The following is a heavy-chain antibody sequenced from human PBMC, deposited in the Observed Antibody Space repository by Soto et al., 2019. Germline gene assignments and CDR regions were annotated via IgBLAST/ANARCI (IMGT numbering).Heavy chain of an antibody. V-gene: IGHV4-61*01. D-gene: IGHD6-19*01. CDR1: GGSVSSGSYY. CDR3: ARSIAGWHQGRYYYGRDV. CDR2: IYYSGST. J-gene: IGHJ6*02. Sequence: QVQLQQSGPGLVKPSETLSLTCTVSGGSVSSGSYYWSWIRQPPGKGLEWIGYIYYSGSTNYNPSPKRRVTRAVDTSKNQCSPKLSSVAAAATAVYYCARSIAGWHQGRYYYGRDVWGQGTTVTASS.